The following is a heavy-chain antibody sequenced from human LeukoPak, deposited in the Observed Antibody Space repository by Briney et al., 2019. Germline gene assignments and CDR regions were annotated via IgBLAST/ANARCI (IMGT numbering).Heavy chain of an antibody. CDR2: INRDGSER. CDR1: GFTFSNYW. D-gene: IGHD3-16*02. CDR3: ANRDYVWGSYRLP. Sequence: GGSLRLSCAASGFTFSNYWMTWVRQAPGKGLEGVANINRDGSERYYVDSVKGRFTISRDDAKSSLYLQMNSLRAEDTAVYYCANRDYVWGSYRLPWGQGTLVTVSS. V-gene: IGHV3-7*03. J-gene: IGHJ4*02.